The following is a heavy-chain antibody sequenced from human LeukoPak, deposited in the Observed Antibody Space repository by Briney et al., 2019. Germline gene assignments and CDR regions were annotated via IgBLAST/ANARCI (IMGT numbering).Heavy chain of an antibody. J-gene: IGHJ4*02. CDR1: GFSFSTVA. Sequence: PGGSLRLSCAASGFSFSTVAMYWVRQAPGKGLEWVSGINGSGVITFYADSVKGRFTISRDNSKNTLYLQMNSLRAEDTAIYYCAKDSSQGGDYFDSWGQGTLVTVSS. V-gene: IGHV3-23*01. D-gene: IGHD3-16*01. CDR3: AKDSSQGGDYFDS. CDR2: INGSGVIT.